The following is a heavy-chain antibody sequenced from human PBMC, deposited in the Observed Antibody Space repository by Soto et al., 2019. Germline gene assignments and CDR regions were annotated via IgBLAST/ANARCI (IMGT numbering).Heavy chain of an antibody. V-gene: IGHV3-23*01. Sequence: EVQLLESGGTLAQPGGSLRLSCAASGFTFTNYAMSWVRQAPGKGLEWVSSISDSGDRIYYADSVNGRFTISRDNSRNTLFLELNSLRAEDAAVYFCAKDHISKGIYYFAYWGQGTLVSVSS. CDR2: ISDSGDRI. CDR1: GFTFTNYA. CDR3: AKDHISKGIYYFAY. J-gene: IGHJ4*01.